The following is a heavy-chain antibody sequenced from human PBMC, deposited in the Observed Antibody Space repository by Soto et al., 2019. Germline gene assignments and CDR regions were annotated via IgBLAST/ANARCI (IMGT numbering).Heavy chain of an antibody. CDR1: GFTFSSYW. CDR3: AREAH. V-gene: IGHV3-7*05. J-gene: IGHJ4*02. Sequence: GESLKISCVGSGFTFSSYWMSWVRQAPGKGLEWVANIKEDGSQTYYVWSVRGRFTISRDNAKNSLYLQMNSLRAEDTAVYYCAREAHWGQGTLVTVSS. CDR2: IKEDGSQT.